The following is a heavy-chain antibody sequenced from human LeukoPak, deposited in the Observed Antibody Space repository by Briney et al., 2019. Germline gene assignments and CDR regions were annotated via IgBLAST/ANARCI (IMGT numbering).Heavy chain of an antibody. V-gene: IGHV3-30*02. Sequence: GGSLRLSCAASGFIFSKYAMSWVRQAPGKGLEWVAVIWYDGSNKYYADSVKGRFTISRDNSKNTLYLQMNSLRAEDTAVYYCAKDSSVTTVWYYYGMDVWGQGTTVTVSS. CDR3: AKDSSVTTVWYYYGMDV. CDR2: IWYDGSNK. CDR1: GFIFSKYA. D-gene: IGHD4-17*01. J-gene: IGHJ6*02.